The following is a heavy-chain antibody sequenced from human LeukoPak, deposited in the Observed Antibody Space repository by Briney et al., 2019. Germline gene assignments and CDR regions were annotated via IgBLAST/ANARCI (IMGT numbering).Heavy chain of an antibody. CDR2: IDGSSSDI. V-gene: IGHV3-21*01. J-gene: IGHJ4*02. Sequence: GGSLRLSCAGSEFTFSTYSMHWVRQAPGKGLEWVSSIDGSSSDIYYADSVKGRFTISRDNSKNSLYLQMKSLRAEDTALYYCARRGYYDYSGFDYWGQGTLVTVSS. CDR1: EFTFSTYS. D-gene: IGHD3-22*01. CDR3: ARRGYYDYSGFDY.